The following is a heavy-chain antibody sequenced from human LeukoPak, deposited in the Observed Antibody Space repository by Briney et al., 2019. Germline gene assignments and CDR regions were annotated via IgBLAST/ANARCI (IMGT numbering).Heavy chain of an antibody. CDR1: GDSISNYY. CDR2: IYYSGST. D-gene: IGHD2-2*01. J-gene: IGHJ5*02. CDR3: ARVEGYCSSTSCYAVSWFDP. Sequence: NPSETLSLTCTVSGDSISNYYWSWIRQPPGKGLEWIGYIYYSGSTNYNPSLKSRVTISVDTSKNQFSLKLSSVTAADTALYYCARVEGYCSSTSCYAVSWFDPWGQGTLVTVSS. V-gene: IGHV4-59*01.